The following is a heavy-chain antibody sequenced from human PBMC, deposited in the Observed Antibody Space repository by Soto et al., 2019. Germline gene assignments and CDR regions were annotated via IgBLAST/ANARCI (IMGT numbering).Heavy chain of an antibody. Sequence: QVQLVQSGAEVKKPGASVKVSCKASGYTFTSYYMHWVRQAPGQGLEWMGIINPSGGSTSYAQKSQGRVTMTRDTSTSTVYMELSSLRSEDTAVYYCARDGYCSGGSCYSRGGYFDYWGQGTLVTVSS. V-gene: IGHV1-46*01. CDR2: INPSGGST. CDR1: GYTFTSYY. D-gene: IGHD2-15*01. CDR3: ARDGYCSGGSCYSRGGYFDY. J-gene: IGHJ4*02.